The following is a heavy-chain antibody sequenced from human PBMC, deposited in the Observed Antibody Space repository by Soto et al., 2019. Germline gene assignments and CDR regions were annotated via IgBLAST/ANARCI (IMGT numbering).Heavy chain of an antibody. Sequence: ASVKVSCKASGYSFTTYGISWVRQAPGQGLEWMGWISAYNGNTNYAQKFKGRVTMTTDTSTSTVYMELRSLRSDDTAVYYCARDVRVGNDFRFVVVIAIFDYWGQGTLVTVSS. CDR1: GYSFTTYG. CDR3: ARDVRVGNDFRFVVVIAIFDY. V-gene: IGHV1-18*01. J-gene: IGHJ4*02. CDR2: ISAYNGNT. D-gene: IGHD2-21*01.